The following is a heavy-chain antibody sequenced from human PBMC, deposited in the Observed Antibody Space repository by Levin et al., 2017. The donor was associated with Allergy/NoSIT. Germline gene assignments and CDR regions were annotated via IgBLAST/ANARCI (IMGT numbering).Heavy chain of an antibody. V-gene: IGHV4-59*01. CDR2: MFYTGDT. CDR1: GGSISSNY. J-gene: IGHJ6*02. CDR3: ARDRVILGDTNYYYGVDV. D-gene: IGHD1-26*01. Sequence: SETLSLACTVSGGSISSNYWSWIRQAPGRGLEWIGCMFYTGDTKYNPSLRGRVTISLDTSTNQFSLKLRSVTAADTAVYYCARDRVILGDTNYYYGVDVWGQGTTVTVSS.